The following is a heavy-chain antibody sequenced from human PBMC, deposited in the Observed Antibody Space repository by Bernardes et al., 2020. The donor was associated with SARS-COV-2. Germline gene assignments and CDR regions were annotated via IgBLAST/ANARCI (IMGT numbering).Heavy chain of an antibody. D-gene: IGHD3-22*01. CDR2: ISNSFSPI. J-gene: IGHJ3*02. CDR1: GFTFSRYN. CDR3: ARERGDFYDSSGYVGAFDI. Sequence: GGSLRLSCAASGFTFSRYNMNWVRQAPGKGLEWLSYISNSFSPIYYADSVKGRFTISRDNAKNSLFLQMNSLRDEDTAVYYCARERGDFYDSSGYVGAFDIWGRGTMVTVSS. V-gene: IGHV3-48*02.